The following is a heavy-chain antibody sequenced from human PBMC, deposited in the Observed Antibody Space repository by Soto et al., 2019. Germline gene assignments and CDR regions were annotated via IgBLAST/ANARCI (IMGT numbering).Heavy chain of an antibody. D-gene: IGHD6-19*01. Sequence: PGGSLRLSCGASGFTFSNYYMSWIRQAPGKGLEWVSYISSTGRTIYCADSVKGRFTVSRDNAQNSLSLKLNSLRVEDTAVYYCARSYSSGWEFDYWGQGTQVTVSS. CDR2: ISSTGRTI. J-gene: IGHJ4*02. CDR1: GFTFSNYY. CDR3: ARSYSSGWEFDY. V-gene: IGHV3-11*01.